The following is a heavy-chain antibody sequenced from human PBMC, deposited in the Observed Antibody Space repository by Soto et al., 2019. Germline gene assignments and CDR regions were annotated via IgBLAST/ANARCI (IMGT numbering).Heavy chain of an antibody. CDR1: GFTFSSYA. CDR3: AKDYSIAAAGTGWFDP. CDR2: ISGSGGST. J-gene: IGHJ5*02. D-gene: IGHD6-13*01. V-gene: IGHV3-23*01. Sequence: EVQLLESGGGLVQPGGSLRLSCAASGFTFSSYAMSWVRQAPGKGLEWVSAISGSGGSTYYADSVKGWFTISRDNSKNTLYLQMNSLRAEDTAVYYCAKDYSIAAAGTGWFDPWGQGTLVTVSS.